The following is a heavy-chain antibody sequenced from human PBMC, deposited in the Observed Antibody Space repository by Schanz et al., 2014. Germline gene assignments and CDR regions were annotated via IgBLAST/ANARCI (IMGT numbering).Heavy chain of an antibody. J-gene: IGHJ3*01. CDR3: TRDRGALINHNDALDL. V-gene: IGHV3-30*04. Sequence: QVQLVESGGGVVQPGTSLRLSCAASGFTFRGHAMHWVRQAPGQGLEKVAVTSTDGTKTYYAASVRGRFTISRDNSKNTVYLKMNSLRAEDTVVYYCTRDRGALINHNDALDLWGRGTMVSVSS. CDR1: GFTFRGHA. D-gene: IGHD3-16*01. CDR2: TSTDGTKT.